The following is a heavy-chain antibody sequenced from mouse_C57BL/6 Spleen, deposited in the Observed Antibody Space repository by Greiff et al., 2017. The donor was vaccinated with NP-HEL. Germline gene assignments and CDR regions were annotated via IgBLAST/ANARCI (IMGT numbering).Heavy chain of an antibody. CDR2: ISNLAYSI. D-gene: IGHD2-3*01. J-gene: IGHJ4*01. CDR3: ARKMGLYAMDY. V-gene: IGHV5-15*04. CDR1: GFTFSDYG. Sequence: EVKVEESGGGLVQPGGSLKLSCAASGFTFSDYGMAWVRQAPRKGPEWVAFISNLAYSIYYADTVTGRFTISRENAKNTLYLEMSSLRSEDTAMYYCARKMGLYAMDYWGQGTSVTVSS.